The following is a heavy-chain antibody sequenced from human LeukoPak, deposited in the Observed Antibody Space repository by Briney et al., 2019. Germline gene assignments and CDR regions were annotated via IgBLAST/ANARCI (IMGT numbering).Heavy chain of an antibody. CDR1: GGSISSYY. D-gene: IGHD6-13*01. Sequence: SETLSLTCTVSGGSISSYYWSWIRQPPGKGLEWIGYIYYSGSTNYNPSLKSRVTISVDTSKNQFSLQLNSVTAEDTAVYYCARGGYSSSWSFDYWGQGSLVTVSS. CDR3: ARGGYSSSWSFDY. J-gene: IGHJ4*02. CDR2: IYYSGST. V-gene: IGHV4-59*12.